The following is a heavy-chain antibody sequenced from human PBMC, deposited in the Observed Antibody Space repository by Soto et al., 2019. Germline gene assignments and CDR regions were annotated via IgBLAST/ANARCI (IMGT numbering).Heavy chain of an antibody. V-gene: IGHV4-39*01. D-gene: IGHD5-12*01. J-gene: IGHJ2*01. Sequence: SETLSLTCTVSGGSISSGGYYWGWIRQPPGKGLEWIGSIYYSGSTYYNPSLKSRVTISVDTSKNQFSLKLSSVTAADTAVYYCASASSGYDYWYFDLWGRGTLVTVSS. CDR1: GGSISSGGYY. CDR2: IYYSGST. CDR3: ASASSGYDYWYFDL.